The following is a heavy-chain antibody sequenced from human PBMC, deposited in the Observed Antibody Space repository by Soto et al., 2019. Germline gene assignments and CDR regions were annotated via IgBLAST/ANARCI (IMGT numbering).Heavy chain of an antibody. D-gene: IGHD6-13*01. CDR3: ARGISKYSSWYEPHTWFDA. CDR2: LYFNGGT. V-gene: IGHV4-30-4*01. Sequence: QVQLQESGPGLVKPSQTLSLTCNVSGGPINSLDYYWTWIRQSPGKGLEWIGYLYFNGGTQYNPSLRTPISMSLDTSKKHFSLKMRSVTGADTAVYYCARGISKYSSWYEPHTWFDAWGQGALVTVSS. J-gene: IGHJ5*02. CDR1: GGPINSLDYY.